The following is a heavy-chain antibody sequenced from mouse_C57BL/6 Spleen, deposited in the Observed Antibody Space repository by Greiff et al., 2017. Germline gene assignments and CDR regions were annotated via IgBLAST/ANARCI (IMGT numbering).Heavy chain of an antibody. CDR1: GYTFTSYW. CDR3: ARDSNHYYFDY. CDR2: LNPSSGYT. Sequence: QVHVKQSGAELAKPGASVKLSCKASGYTFTSYWMHWVKQRPGQGLEWIGYLNPSSGYTKYNQKFKDKATLTADKSSSTAYMQLSSLTYDDSAVYYCARDSNHYYFDYWGQGTTLTVSS. D-gene: IGHD2-5*01. J-gene: IGHJ2*01. V-gene: IGHV1-7*01.